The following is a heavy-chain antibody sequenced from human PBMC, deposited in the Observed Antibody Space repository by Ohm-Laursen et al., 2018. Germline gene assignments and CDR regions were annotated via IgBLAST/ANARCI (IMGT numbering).Heavy chain of an antibody. Sequence: PTQTLTLPCTFSGFSLSTSGVGVGWIRQPPGKALEWLALLYWNDDKPYSPSLRSRLSITKGTSKNQVVLTMSNMDPEDTGTYYCARLESGNRDGLGWFDPWGQGTLDTVSS. CDR2: LYWNDDK. V-gene: IGHV2-5*01. CDR1: GFSLSTSGVG. J-gene: IGHJ5*02. CDR3: ARLESGNRDGLGWFDP. D-gene: IGHD5-18*01.